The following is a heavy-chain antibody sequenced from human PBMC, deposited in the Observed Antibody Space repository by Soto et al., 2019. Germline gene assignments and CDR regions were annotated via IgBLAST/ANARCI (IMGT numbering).Heavy chain of an antibody. J-gene: IGHJ6*02. CDR2: IHYGGSI. Sequence: QVQLQESGPGLVRPSQTLSLTCTVSGGSISTDHYHWTWIRQTPGKGLEWIGYIHYGGSIHFNPSLQSRVSMSVDTSKNLFSLKLSSVPAADTAVYFCAREDDGGDRDYYGLDVWGQGTTVTVSS. CDR3: AREDDGGDRDYYGLDV. CDR1: GGSISTDHYH. V-gene: IGHV4-30-4*01. D-gene: IGHD2-21*02.